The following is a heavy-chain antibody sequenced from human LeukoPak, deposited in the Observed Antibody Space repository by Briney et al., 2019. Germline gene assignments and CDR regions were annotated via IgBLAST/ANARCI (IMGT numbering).Heavy chain of an antibody. CDR3: ARSEGQKYISSWYDY. Sequence: SETLSLTCNVSGVSITSYYWSWIRQPPGKGLEWIGYIYYSGSTHYNPSLRSRVTMSADTSKNQFSLKLSSVTAADTAVYYCARSEGQKYISSWYDYWGQGTLVTVSS. V-gene: IGHV4-59*12. D-gene: IGHD6-13*01. CDR2: IYYSGST. CDR1: GVSITSYY. J-gene: IGHJ4*02.